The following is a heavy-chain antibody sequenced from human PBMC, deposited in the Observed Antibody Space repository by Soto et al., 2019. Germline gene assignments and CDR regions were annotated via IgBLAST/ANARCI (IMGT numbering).Heavy chain of an antibody. J-gene: IGHJ4*02. D-gene: IGHD2-21*02. CDR1: GGSVNSYY. CDR2: IFYSGST. Sequence: SETLSLTCTVSGGSVNSYYWSWIRQPPGKGLEWIGYIFYSGSTKSNPSLKSRVTMSVDMSKNQFSLRLTSGTAADTAVYYCARVFPSYCGGDCSYFDSWGQGTLVTVSS. V-gene: IGHV4-59*02. CDR3: ARVFPSYCGGDCSYFDS.